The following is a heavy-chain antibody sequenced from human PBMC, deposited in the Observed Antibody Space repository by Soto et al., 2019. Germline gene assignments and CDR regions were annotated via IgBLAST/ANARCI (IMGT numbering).Heavy chain of an antibody. CDR3: ARDSWLRNYYYYYGMDV. D-gene: IGHD5-12*01. Sequence: QVQLVQSGAEVKKPGSSVKVSCKASGGTFSSYAISWVRQAPGQGLEWMGGIIPIFGTANYAQKFQGRVTITADESTSTADMELSILRSEDTAVNYCARDSWLRNYYYYYGMDVWGQGTTVTVSS. V-gene: IGHV1-69*01. CDR1: GGTFSSYA. J-gene: IGHJ6*02. CDR2: IIPIFGTA.